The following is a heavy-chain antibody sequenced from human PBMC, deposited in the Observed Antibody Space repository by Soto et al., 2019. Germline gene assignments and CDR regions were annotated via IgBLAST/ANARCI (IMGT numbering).Heavy chain of an antibody. J-gene: IGHJ4*02. CDR3: ARGAGYSSGWYDY. V-gene: IGHV3-53*04. CDR2: IYSGGTT. CDR1: GLPAISNS. D-gene: IGHD6-19*01. Sequence: EVQLVESGGGLVQPGGSLGLSCPASGLPAISNSMTWARQAPGKGLEWVSVIYSGGTTYYADSVKGRFTISRHNSKNTLYLQMNSLRAEDTAVYYCARGAGYSSGWYDYWGQGTLVTVSS.